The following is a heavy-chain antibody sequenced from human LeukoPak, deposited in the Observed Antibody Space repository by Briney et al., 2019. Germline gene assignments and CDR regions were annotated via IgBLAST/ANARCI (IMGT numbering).Heavy chain of an antibody. CDR3: AREKDYYGMDV. CDR2: ISSSSSYI. V-gene: IGHV3-21*01. CDR1: GFTFSSYS. J-gene: IGHJ6*02. Sequence: GGSLRFSCAASGFTFSSYSMNWVRQAPGKGLEWVSSISSSSSYIYYADSVKGRFTISRDNAKNSLYLQMNSLRAEDTAVYYCAREKDYYGMDVWGQGTTVTVSS.